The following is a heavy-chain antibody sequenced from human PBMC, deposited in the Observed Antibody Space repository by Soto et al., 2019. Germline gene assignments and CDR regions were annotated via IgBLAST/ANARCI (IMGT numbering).Heavy chain of an antibody. V-gene: IGHV3-23*01. CDR1: GFTFSNYA. D-gene: IGHD3-9*01. CDR3: ARGSQYDILTAYNALDS. CDR2: ISGGGGGT. Sequence: EVQLLESGGGLVQPGGSLRLSCSVSGFTFSNYAMTWVRQAPGKGLEWVSSISGGGGGTHYADSMKGRFTISRDNSKNSLHLEKKRLRADDWALYSCARGSQYDILTAYNALDSGGQAPRLTVSS. J-gene: IGHJ4*02.